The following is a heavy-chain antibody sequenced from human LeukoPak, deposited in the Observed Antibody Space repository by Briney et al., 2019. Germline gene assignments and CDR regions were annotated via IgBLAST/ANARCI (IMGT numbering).Heavy chain of an antibody. CDR1: GFTFTNFA. J-gene: IGHJ4*02. CDR2: ITGNGGRA. V-gene: IGHV3-23*01. Sequence: PGGSLRLSCAASGFTFTNFAMNWVRQAPGKGLEWVSSITGNGGRAYYADSVKGRFTISRDNSMNTLHLQMNSLRAEDTAVYYCPKCPHYDGSGFYSDYWGQGALVTVSS. CDR3: PKCPHYDGSGFYSDY. D-gene: IGHD3-22*01.